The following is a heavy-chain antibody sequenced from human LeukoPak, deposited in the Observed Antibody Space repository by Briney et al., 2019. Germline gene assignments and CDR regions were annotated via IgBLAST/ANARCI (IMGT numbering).Heavy chain of an antibody. D-gene: IGHD3-10*01. J-gene: IGHJ4*02. CDR2: IYSGGST. CDR3: ARGGVRGAPLDY. V-gene: IGHV3-53*04. Sequence: GGSLRLSCAASGFTFSSNYMSWVRQAPGKGLEWVSGIYSGGSTYYADSVKRRFTLSRHNSKNTLYLQMNSLRAEDTAVYYCARGGVRGAPLDYWGQGTLVTVSS. CDR1: GFTFSSNY.